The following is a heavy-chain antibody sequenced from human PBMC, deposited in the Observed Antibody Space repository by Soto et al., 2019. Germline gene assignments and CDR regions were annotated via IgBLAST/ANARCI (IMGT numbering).Heavy chain of an antibody. J-gene: IGHJ4*02. D-gene: IGHD6-19*01. CDR2: ISSSGSTI. Sequence: QVQLVESGGGLVKPGGSLRLSCAASGFTFSDYYMSWFRRAQGKGLEWVSYISSSGSTIYYADSVKGRFTISRDNAKNSLYLQMTSLRAEDTAVYYCANIIAVAGTIHDWGQGTLVTVSS. CDR3: ANIIAVAGTIHD. V-gene: IGHV3-11*01. CDR1: GFTFSDYY.